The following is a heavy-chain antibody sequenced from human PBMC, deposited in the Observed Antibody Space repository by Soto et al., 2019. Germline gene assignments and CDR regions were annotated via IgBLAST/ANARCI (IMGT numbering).Heavy chain of an antibody. CDR2: ISYDGSNK. CDR3: AKDDTGIAVAGTIGY. D-gene: IGHD6-19*01. V-gene: IGHV3-30*18. Sequence: GGSLRLSCAASGFTFSSYGMHWVRQAPGKGLEWVAVISYDGSNKYYADSVKGRFTISRDNSKNTLYLQMNSLRAEDTAVYYCAKDDTGIAVAGTIGYWGQGTLVTVSS. J-gene: IGHJ4*02. CDR1: GFTFSSYG.